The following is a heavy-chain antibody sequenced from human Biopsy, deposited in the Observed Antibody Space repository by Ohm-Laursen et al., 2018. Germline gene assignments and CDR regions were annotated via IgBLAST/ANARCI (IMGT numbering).Heavy chain of an antibody. V-gene: IGHV4-31*01. J-gene: IGHJ2*01. CDR1: GGSISSGGSY. CDR3: ARDRGYYSDRTVPGYFDL. CDR2: IFNSANT. Sequence: TLSLTCTVSGGSISSGGSYWSWIRQRPGKGLEWIGDIFNSANTYYNPSLKNLITISGDTSKNQFSLKLNSVTAADTAIYYCARDRGYYSDRTVPGYFDLWGRGALVTVSS. D-gene: IGHD3-22*01.